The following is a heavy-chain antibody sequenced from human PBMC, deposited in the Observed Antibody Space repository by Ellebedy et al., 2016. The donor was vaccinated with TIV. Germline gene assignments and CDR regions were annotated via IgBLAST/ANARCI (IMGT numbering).Heavy chain of an antibody. Sequence: ASVKVSCKASGGTFSSYAISWVRQAPGQGLEWMGRIIPILGIANYAQKFQGRVTITADKPTSTAYMELSSLRPEDTAVYYCAREGSSGSSDLDYWGQGTLVTVSS. CDR1: GGTFSSYA. V-gene: IGHV1-69*04. CDR3: AREGSSGSSDLDY. D-gene: IGHD1-26*01. J-gene: IGHJ4*02. CDR2: IIPILGIA.